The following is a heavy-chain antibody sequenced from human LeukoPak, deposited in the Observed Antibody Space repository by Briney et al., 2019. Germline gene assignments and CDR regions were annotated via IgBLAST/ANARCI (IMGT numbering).Heavy chain of an antibody. CDR3: AKDRCSNGIGCYYYYMDV. D-gene: IGHD2-8*01. CDR2: IQYDGSNE. J-gene: IGHJ6*03. CDR1: GFTFSSYG. V-gene: IGHV3-30*02. Sequence: QSGGSLRLSCAASGFTFSSYGMHWVRQAPGKGLEWVAYIQYDGSNEQYADSVKGRFSISRDSSKSILYLQMNSLRAEDTAVYYCAKDRCSNGIGCYYYYMDVWGKGTTVTISS.